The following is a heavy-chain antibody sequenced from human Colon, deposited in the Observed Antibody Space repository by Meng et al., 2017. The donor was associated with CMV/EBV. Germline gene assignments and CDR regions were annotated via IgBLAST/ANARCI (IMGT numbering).Heavy chain of an antibody. V-gene: IGHV2-5*02. CDR1: RLPLTTTGAV. J-gene: IGHJ4*02. Sequence: APPLSKPTHTPTRTCTVPRLPLTTTGAVVAWVRQPPGKAPELLALIHWDDDKRYSPSLKNRLNITKDTSKNQVVLSMTDLDPADTGTFYCARHSLTILTDWGQGALVTVSS. CDR3: ARHSLTILTD. D-gene: IGHD2-8*02. CDR2: IHWDDDK.